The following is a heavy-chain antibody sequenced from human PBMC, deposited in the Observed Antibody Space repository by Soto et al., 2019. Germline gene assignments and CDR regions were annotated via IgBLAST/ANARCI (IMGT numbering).Heavy chain of an antibody. V-gene: IGHV3-33*01. D-gene: IGHD6-19*01. CDR2: IWYDGSNK. CDR3: ARDPYSSGWYYYYGMDV. Sequence: GGFLRLSCAASGFTFSSYGMHWVRQAPGKGLEWVAVIWYDGSNKYYADSVKGRFTISRDNSKNTLYLQMNSLRAEDTAVYYCARDPYSSGWYYYYGMDVWGQGTTVTVSS. J-gene: IGHJ6*02. CDR1: GFTFSSYG.